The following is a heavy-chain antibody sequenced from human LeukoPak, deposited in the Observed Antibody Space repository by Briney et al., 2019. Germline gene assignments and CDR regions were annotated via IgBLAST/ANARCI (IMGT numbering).Heavy chain of an antibody. Sequence: GGSLRLSCAASGFTFSSYAMSWVRQAPGKGLERVSAISGSGGSTYYADSVKGRFTITRDNSKNTLYLQMNSLRAEDTAVYYCAKLRSGSWSYFDYWGQGTLVTVSS. CDR3: AKLRSGSWSYFDY. CDR1: GFTFSSYA. D-gene: IGHD3-10*01. J-gene: IGHJ4*02. V-gene: IGHV3-23*01. CDR2: ISGSGGST.